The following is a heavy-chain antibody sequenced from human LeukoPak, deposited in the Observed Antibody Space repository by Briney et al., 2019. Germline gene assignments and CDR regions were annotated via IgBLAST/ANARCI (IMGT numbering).Heavy chain of an antibody. CDR1: GFTFSSYA. CDR3: ATQWLVRPYFDY. Sequence: GGSLRLSCAASGFTFSSYAMSWVRQAPGKGLEWVSAIRGSGGSTYYADSVKGRFTISRDNSKNTLYLQMNSLRAEDTAVYYCATQWLVRPYFDYWGQGTLVTVSS. V-gene: IGHV3-23*01. CDR2: IRGSGGST. D-gene: IGHD6-19*01. J-gene: IGHJ4*02.